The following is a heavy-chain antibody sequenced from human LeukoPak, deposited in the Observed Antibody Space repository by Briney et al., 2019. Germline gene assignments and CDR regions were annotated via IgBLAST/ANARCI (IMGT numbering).Heavy chain of an antibody. Sequence: GGSLRLSCAASGFTFSSYWMHWVRQAPGKGLVWVSRINSDGSSTSYADSVKGRFTISRDNAKNTLYLQMNSLRAEDTAVYYCARYGDYYDSSDYFDYWGQGTLVTVSS. CDR1: GFTFSSYW. CDR3: ARYGDYYDSSDYFDY. D-gene: IGHD3-22*01. J-gene: IGHJ4*02. CDR2: INSDGSST. V-gene: IGHV3-74*01.